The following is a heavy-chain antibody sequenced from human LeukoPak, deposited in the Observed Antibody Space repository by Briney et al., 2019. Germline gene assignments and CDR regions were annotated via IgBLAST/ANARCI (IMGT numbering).Heavy chain of an antibody. CDR1: GGSISSSSYY. J-gene: IGHJ6*02. CDR2: IYYSGST. Sequence: SETLSLTCTVSGGSISSSSYYWGWIRQPPGKGLEWIGSIYYSGSTYYNPSLKSRVTISVDTSKNQFSLKLSSVTAADTAVYYCARAAILPAAGTLHYYYGMDVWGQGTTVTVSS. V-gene: IGHV4-39*07. CDR3: ARAAILPAAGTLHYYYGMDV. D-gene: IGHD6-13*01.